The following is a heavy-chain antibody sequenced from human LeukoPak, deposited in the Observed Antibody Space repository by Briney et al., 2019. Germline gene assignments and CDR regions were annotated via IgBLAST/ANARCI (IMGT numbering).Heavy chain of an antibody. J-gene: IGHJ2*01. V-gene: IGHV3-23*01. Sequence: PGGSLRLSCAASGFTFSSYAMSWVRQAPGKGLEWVSAISGSGGSTYYADSVKGRFTISRDNSKNTLYLQMNSLRAEDTAVYYCAKRAKSNGGTPYWYFDLGGRGPRVTVSS. CDR3: AKRAKSNGGTPYWYFDL. D-gene: IGHD3-16*01. CDR1: GFTFSSYA. CDR2: ISGSGGST.